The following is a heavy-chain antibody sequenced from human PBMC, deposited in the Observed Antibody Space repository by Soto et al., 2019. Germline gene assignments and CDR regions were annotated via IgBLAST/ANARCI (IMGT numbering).Heavy chain of an antibody. CDR2: IYYSGST. D-gene: IGHD3-10*01. CDR1: GGSISSYY. J-gene: IGHJ4*02. V-gene: IGHV4-59*12. CDR3: ARRWGEGRVDY. Sequence: SETLSLTCTVSGGSISSYYWSWIRQPPGKGLEWIGYIYYSGSTNYNPSLKSRVTISVDTSKNQFSLKLSSATAADTAVYYCARRWGEGRVDYWGQGTLVTVSS.